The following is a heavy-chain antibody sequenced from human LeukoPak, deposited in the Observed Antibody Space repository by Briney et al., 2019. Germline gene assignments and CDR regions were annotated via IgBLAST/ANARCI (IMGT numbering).Heavy chain of an antibody. D-gene: IGHD1-26*01. V-gene: IGHV3-73*01. CDR1: GFTFSGSA. CDR3: SRLSGTYYIS. Sequence: GGSLKLSCAASGFTFSGSAMHWVRQASGKGLEWVGRIRSKGNNYATAYAASVKGRLTISRDDSKNTAYLQMNSLKTEDTAVYYCSRLSGTYYISWGQGTLVTVSS. CDR2: IRSKGNNYAT. J-gene: IGHJ5*02.